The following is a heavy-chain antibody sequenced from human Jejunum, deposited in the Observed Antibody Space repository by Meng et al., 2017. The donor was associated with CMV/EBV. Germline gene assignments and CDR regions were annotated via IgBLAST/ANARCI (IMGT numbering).Heavy chain of an antibody. V-gene: IGHV3-66*02. CDR2: VYRENSRGTT. D-gene: IGHD3-3*01. J-gene: IGHJ4*01. Sequence: NYIRWVRKAPGKGQEWVAIVYRENSRGTTDYADAVEGRFTISRDESKNRVELQRNGLRREETAVYYCAKALTISGMLRQYYYLDYWGHGTLVTVSS. CDR3: AKALTISGMLRQYYYLDY. CDR1: NY.